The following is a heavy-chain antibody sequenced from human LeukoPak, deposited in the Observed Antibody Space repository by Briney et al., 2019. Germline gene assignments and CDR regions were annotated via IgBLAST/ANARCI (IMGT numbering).Heavy chain of an antibody. CDR3: AKDKEVYCSSTSCYANLLLDY. V-gene: IGHV3-23*01. J-gene: IGHJ4*02. CDR2: ISGSGGST. CDR1: GFTFSTYA. D-gene: IGHD2-2*01. Sequence: GGSLRLSCAVSGFTFSTYAMSWVRQAPGKGLEWVSAISGSGGSTYYADSVKGRFTISRDNSKNTLYLQMNSLRAEDTAVYYCAKDKEVYCSSTSCYANLLLDYWGQGTLVAVSS.